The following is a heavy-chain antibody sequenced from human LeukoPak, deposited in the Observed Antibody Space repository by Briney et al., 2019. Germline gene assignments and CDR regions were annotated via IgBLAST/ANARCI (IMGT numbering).Heavy chain of an antibody. Sequence: SGGSLRLSCAASGFTFSSYWMSWVRQAAGKGLEWVANIKQDGSENYYVDSVKGRFTISRDNAKNSLYLQMNSLRAEDTAVYYCAKDPMYYYGSGSYYDDYWGQGTLVTVSS. D-gene: IGHD3-10*01. CDR1: GFTFSSYW. V-gene: IGHV3-7*01. J-gene: IGHJ4*02. CDR2: IKQDGSEN. CDR3: AKDPMYYYGSGSYYDDY.